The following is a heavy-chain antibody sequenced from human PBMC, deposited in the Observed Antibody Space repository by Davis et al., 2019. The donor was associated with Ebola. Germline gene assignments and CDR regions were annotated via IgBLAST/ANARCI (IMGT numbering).Heavy chain of an antibody. CDR3: AKKPGGVVVAATPAFDY. Sequence: AASVKVSCKASGYTFTDYYMHWVRQAPGQGLEWMGRINPNSGGTNYAQKFQGRVTMTRDTSISTAYMELSRLRSDDTAVYYCAKKPGGVVVAATPAFDYWGQGTLVTVS. CDR2: INPNSGGT. CDR1: GYTFTDYY. V-gene: IGHV1-2*06. J-gene: IGHJ4*02. D-gene: IGHD2-15*01.